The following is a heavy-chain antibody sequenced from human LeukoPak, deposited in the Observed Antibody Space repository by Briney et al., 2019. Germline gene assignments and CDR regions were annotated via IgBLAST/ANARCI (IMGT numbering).Heavy chain of an antibody. V-gene: IGHV1-2*02. Sequence: ASVKVSCKASGYTFTGYYLHWVRQAPGQGLEWMGWINPNSGGTNYAQKFQGRVTMTRDTSISTAYMELNRLRSDDTAVYYCARYSGSYPHDAFDIWGQGTMVTVSS. CDR1: GYTFTGYY. D-gene: IGHD1-26*01. J-gene: IGHJ3*02. CDR3: ARYSGSYPHDAFDI. CDR2: INPNSGGT.